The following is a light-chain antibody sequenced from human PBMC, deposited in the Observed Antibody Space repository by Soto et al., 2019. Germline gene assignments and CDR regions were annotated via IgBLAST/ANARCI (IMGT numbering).Light chain of an antibody. Sequence: EIVTTQSPATLSVSPGERATLSCRASQSVSNNYLAWYQQKPGQAPRLLIYGASNRATGIPDRFSGSGSGTEFTLTISSLQSEDFAVYYCQQYNNWPPITFGQGTRLEIK. CDR1: QSVSNN. CDR3: QQYNNWPPIT. J-gene: IGKJ5*01. V-gene: IGKV3D-15*01. CDR2: GAS.